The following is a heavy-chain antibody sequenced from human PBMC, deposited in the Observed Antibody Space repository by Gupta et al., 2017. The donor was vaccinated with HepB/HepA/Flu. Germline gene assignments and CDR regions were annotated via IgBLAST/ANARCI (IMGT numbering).Heavy chain of an antibody. D-gene: IGHD6-6*01. Sequence: QVQLVQSGAEVKKPGASVKVSCKASGYTFTSYGISWVRQAPGQGLEWMGWISAYKGNTNYAQKLQGRVTMTTDTSTSTAYMGLRSLRSDDTAVYYCARISYSSSSSDWFDPWGQGTLVTVSS. CDR1: GYTFTSYG. V-gene: IGHV1-18*01. J-gene: IGHJ5*02. CDR2: ISAYKGNT. CDR3: ARISYSSSSSDWFDP.